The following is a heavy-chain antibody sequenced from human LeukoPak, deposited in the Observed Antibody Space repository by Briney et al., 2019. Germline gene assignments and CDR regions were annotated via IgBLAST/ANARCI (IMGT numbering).Heavy chain of an antibody. CDR2: TAPV. V-gene: IGHV3-23*01. Sequence: GGSLRLSCAASGFTFSSYAMSWVRQAPGKGLEWVSSTAPVYYADSVKGRFTISRDNSKNTLYLQMNSLRAEDTAVYYCAKTDYDFWSGSWDYWGQGTLVTVSS. D-gene: IGHD3-3*01. CDR1: GFTFSSYA. J-gene: IGHJ4*02. CDR3: AKTDYDFWSGSWDY.